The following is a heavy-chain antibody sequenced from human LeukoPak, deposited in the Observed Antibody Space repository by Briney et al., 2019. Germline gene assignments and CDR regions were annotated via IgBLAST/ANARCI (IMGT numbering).Heavy chain of an antibody. CDR2: IRSKANSYAT. J-gene: IGHJ4*02. V-gene: IGHV3-73*01. CDR3: TQWMVRGVTQHY. Sequence: GGFLRLSCAASGFTFSGSAMHWVRQASGKGLEWVGRIRSKANSYATAYAASVKGRFTISRDDSKNTAYLQMNSLKTEDTAVYYCTQWMVRGVTQHYWGQGTLVTVSS. CDR1: GFTFSGSA. D-gene: IGHD3-10*01.